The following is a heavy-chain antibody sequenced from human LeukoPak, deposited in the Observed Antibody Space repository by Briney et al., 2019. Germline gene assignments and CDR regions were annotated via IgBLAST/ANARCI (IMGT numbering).Heavy chain of an antibody. Sequence: SETLSLTCTVSGGSISSYYWGWIRQPPGKGLEWIGYIYYSGSTNYNPSLKSRVTISVDTSKNQFSLKLSSVTAADTAVYYCARAVPIVGALGEGYYFDYWGQGTLVTVSS. CDR3: ARAVPIVGALGEGYYFDY. D-gene: IGHD1-26*01. V-gene: IGHV4-59*08. CDR1: GGSISSYY. J-gene: IGHJ4*02. CDR2: IYYSGST.